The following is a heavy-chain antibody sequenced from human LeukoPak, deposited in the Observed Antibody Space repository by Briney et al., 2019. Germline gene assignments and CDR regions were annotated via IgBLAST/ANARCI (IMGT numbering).Heavy chain of an antibody. CDR3: ARGWLQLIGYFQH. CDR2: IRYDGSNK. CDR1: GFTFSSYG. D-gene: IGHD5-24*01. V-gene: IGHV3-30*02. Sequence: GGSLRLSCAASGFTFSSYGMHWVRQAPGKGLEWVAFIRYDGSNKYYADSVKGRFTISRDNSKNTLYLQMNSLRAEDTAVYYCARGWLQLIGYFQHWGQGTLVTVSS. J-gene: IGHJ1*01.